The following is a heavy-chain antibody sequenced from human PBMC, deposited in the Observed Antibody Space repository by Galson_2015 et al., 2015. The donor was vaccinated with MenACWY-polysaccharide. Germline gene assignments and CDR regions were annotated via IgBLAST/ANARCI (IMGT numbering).Heavy chain of an antibody. CDR3: VRGYSGGGDY. J-gene: IGHJ4*02. CDR1: GFTFSTYW. CDR2: INYDGRTT. Sequence: SLRLSCAASGFTFSTYWMNWVRQVPGKGLVWVSHINYDGRTTSYADSVRGRFTISRDNAKSTLYLQMSSLRAEDTAIYYCVRGYSGGGDYWGQGTLATVSS. V-gene: IGHV3-74*01. D-gene: IGHD2-15*01.